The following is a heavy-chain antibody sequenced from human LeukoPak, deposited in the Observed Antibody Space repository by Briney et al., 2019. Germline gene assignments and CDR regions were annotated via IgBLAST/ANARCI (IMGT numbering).Heavy chain of an antibody. CDR1: GFTVSSNY. CDR2: IYSGGST. Sequence: PGGSLRLSCAASGFTVSSNYMSWVRQAPGKGLEWVSVIYSGGSTYYADSVKGRFTISRDNSKNTLYPQMNSLRAEDTAVYYCATLGLNKDGHGGYADYWGQGTLVTVSS. J-gene: IGHJ4*02. V-gene: IGHV3-53*01. CDR3: ATLGLNKDGHGGYADY. D-gene: IGHD5-12*01.